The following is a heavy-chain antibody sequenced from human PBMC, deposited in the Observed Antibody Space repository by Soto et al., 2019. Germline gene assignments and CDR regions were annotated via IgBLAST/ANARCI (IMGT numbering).Heavy chain of an antibody. CDR2: ISYDGSNK. CDR1: GFTFSSYA. V-gene: IGHV3-30-3*01. CDR3: AREHYYDSSGADY. D-gene: IGHD3-22*01. J-gene: IGHJ4*02. Sequence: RGSLRLSCAASGFTFSSYAMHWVRQAPGKGLEWVAVISYDGSNKYYADSVKGRFTISRDNSKNTLYLQMNSLRAEDTAVYYCAREHYYDSSGADYWGQGTLVTVSS.